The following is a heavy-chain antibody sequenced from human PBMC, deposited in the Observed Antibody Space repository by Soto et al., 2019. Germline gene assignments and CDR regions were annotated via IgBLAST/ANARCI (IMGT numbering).Heavy chain of an antibody. J-gene: IGHJ5*02. CDR2: ISSSSSYI. CDR1: GSTFSSYS. CDR3: ARDFISGSIAELFDP. D-gene: IGHD6-6*01. Sequence: GVVRLSCAACGSTFSSYSMNWVRQAPGKGLEWVSSISSSSSYIYYADSVKGRFTISRDNAKNSLYLQMNSLRAEDTAVYYCARDFISGSIAELFDPWGQGTLVTVSS. V-gene: IGHV3-21*01.